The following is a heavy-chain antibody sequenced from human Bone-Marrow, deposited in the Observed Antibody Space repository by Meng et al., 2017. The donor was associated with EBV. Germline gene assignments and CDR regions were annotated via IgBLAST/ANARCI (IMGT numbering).Heavy chain of an antibody. Sequence: DVQLAESGGGLVQPGGSLRLSCAASGFTLSSYWMHWVRQASGKGLVWVSHINNDGSSTNYADSVKGRFTISKDNAKNTLYLQMNSLRAEDTAVYYCATGTGYYPYNWFDPWGQGTLVTVSS. CDR2: INNDGSST. D-gene: IGHD3/OR15-3a*01. CDR3: ATGTGYYPYNWFDP. J-gene: IGHJ5*02. V-gene: IGHV3-74*01. CDR1: GFTLSSYW.